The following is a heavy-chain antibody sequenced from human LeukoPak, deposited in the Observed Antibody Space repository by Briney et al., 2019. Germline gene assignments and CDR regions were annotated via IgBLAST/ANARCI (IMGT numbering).Heavy chain of an antibody. Sequence: PGGSLRLSCAASGFTFSSYSMNWVRQAPGKGLEWVSSISSSSSYIYYADSVKGRFTISRDNAKNSLYLQMNSLRAEDTAVYYCARDQEYYYDSSGYWAFDIWGQGTMVTVSS. D-gene: IGHD3-22*01. J-gene: IGHJ3*02. CDR3: ARDQEYYYDSSGYWAFDI. V-gene: IGHV3-21*01. CDR2: ISSSSSYI. CDR1: GFTFSSYS.